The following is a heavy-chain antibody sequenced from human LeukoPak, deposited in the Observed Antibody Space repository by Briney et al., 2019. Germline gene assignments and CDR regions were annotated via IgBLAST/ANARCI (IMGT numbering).Heavy chain of an antibody. CDR2: IYYSGST. V-gene: IGHV4-39*01. Sequence: SETLSLTCTVSGGSISSSSYYWGWIRQPPGKGLEWIGSIYYSGSTYYNPSLKSRVTISVDTSKNQFSLKLSSVTAADTAVYYCARISSSWYGEWFDPWGQGTLVTVSS. J-gene: IGHJ5*02. D-gene: IGHD6-13*01. CDR3: ARISSSWYGEWFDP. CDR1: GGSISSSSYY.